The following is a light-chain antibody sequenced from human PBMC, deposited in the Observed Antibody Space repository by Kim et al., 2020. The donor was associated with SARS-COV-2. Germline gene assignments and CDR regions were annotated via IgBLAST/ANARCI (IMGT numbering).Light chain of an antibody. J-gene: IGKJ2*01. V-gene: IGKV3-20*01. CDR2: DAS. CDR1: QSVSSSY. CDR3: QHYGSSLYT. Sequence: LSPGERDTLSCRASQSVSSSYLAWYQQKPGQAPRLLIHDASSRATGIPDRFSGSGSGTDFTLTISRLEPEDFAVYYCQHYGSSLYTFGQGTKLEI.